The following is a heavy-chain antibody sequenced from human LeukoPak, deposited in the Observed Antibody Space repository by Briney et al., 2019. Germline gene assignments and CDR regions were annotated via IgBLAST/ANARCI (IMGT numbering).Heavy chain of an antibody. J-gene: IGHJ4*02. D-gene: IGHD3-10*01. CDR1: GFTFSAYE. CDR3: ARKIYGSDNYIDY. Sequence: GGSLRLSCAASGFTFSAYEMNWVRQAPGKGLEWVSYADSVKGRFTISRDNAKNSLYMQMESLRDEDTAIYYCARKIYGSDNYIDYWGQGTLVTVSS. V-gene: IGHV3-69-1*02.